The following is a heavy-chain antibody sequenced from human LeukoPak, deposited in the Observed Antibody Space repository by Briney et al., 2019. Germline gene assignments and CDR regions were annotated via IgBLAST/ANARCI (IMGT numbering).Heavy chain of an antibody. D-gene: IGHD3-10*01. Sequence: PSETLSLTCAVYGGSFSGYYWSWIRQPPGKGLEWIGEINHSGSTNYNPSLKSRVTISVDTSKNQFSLKLSSVTAADTAVYYCARRITMVRGVRYMDVWGKGNTVTVSS. CDR3: ARRITMVRGVRYMDV. CDR1: GGSFSGYY. V-gene: IGHV4-34*01. CDR2: INHSGST. J-gene: IGHJ6*03.